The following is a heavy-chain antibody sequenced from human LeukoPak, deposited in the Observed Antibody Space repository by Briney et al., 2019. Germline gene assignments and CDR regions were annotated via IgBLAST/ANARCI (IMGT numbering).Heavy chain of an antibody. D-gene: IGHD3-22*01. CDR1: GYTFTGYY. J-gene: IGHJ4*02. V-gene: IGHV1-18*04. CDR3: ARVVYYDSSGVALQVDGTDY. CDR2: ISAYNGNT. Sequence: ASVKVSCKASGYTFTGYYMHWVRQAPGQGLEWMGWISAYNGNTNYAQKLQGRVTMTTDTSTSTAYMELRSLRSDDTAVYYRARVVYYDSSGVALQVDGTDYWGQGTLVTVSS.